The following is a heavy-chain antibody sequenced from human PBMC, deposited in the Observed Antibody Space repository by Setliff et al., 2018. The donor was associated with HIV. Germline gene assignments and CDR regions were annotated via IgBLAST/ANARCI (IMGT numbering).Heavy chain of an antibody. J-gene: IGHJ4*02. CDR1: GFIFSTYA. CDR2: IWYDGSNK. Sequence: GGSLRLSCAASGFIFSTYAMHWVRQAPGKGLEWVAVIWYDGSNKYYADSVKGRFTISRDNSKNTLYLQMNSLRDEDTAVYYCARDLGGIVVAAFDYWGQGTLVTVSS. V-gene: IGHV3-33*08. D-gene: IGHD6-19*01. CDR3: ARDLGGIVVAAFDY.